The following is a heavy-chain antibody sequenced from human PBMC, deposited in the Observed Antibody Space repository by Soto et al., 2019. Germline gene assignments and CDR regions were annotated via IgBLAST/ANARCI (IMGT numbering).Heavy chain of an antibody. CDR1: GFTFDDHA. V-gene: IGHV3-9*01. D-gene: IGHD1-20*01. J-gene: IGHJ6*02. CDR2: ISWNTGTI. CDR3: AKDTLNGTTFGMDV. Sequence: EVQLVESGGRLVQPGRSLRLSCAVSGFTFDDHAIHWVRQAPGKGLEWVSGISWNTGTIGYADSVKGRFTMSSDNAKNSLYLQMNSLRPEDTALYYCAKDTLNGTTFGMDVWGQGTTVTVSS.